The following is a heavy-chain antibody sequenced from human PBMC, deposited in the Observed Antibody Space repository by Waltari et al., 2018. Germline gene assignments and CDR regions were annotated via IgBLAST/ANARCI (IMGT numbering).Heavy chain of an antibody. CDR2: IYPGDSDT. CDR3: ARPSYGGNSDYYYYYMDV. J-gene: IGHJ6*03. V-gene: IGHV5-51*03. D-gene: IGHD2-21*02. CDR1: GYSFTRYW. Sequence: EVQLVQSGAEVKKPGESLKISCKGSGYSFTRYWIGWVRQMPGQGLEWMGIIYPGDSDTRYSPSFQGQVTISADKSISTAYLQWSSLKASDTAMYYCARPSYGGNSDYYYYYMDVWGKGTTVTVSS.